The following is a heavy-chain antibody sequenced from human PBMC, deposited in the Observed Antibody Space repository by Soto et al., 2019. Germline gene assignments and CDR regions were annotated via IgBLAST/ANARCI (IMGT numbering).Heavy chain of an antibody. V-gene: IGHV4-4*01. CDR1: GGSISSSDW. D-gene: IGHD2-15*01. Sequence: QVQLQESGPGLVKPSGTLSLTCAVSGGSISSSDWWTWARQPPGKGLEWIGEIYHSGSTNYNPSLESRVTISIERSLSHFSLTLISVTAAGTAVYCCARAGPFVVATGLHAFDLWGQGT. CDR2: IYHSGST. CDR3: ARAGPFVVATGLHAFDL. J-gene: IGHJ3*01.